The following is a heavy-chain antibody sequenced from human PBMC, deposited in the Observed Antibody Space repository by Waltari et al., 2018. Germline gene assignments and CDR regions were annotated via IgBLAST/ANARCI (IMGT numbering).Heavy chain of an antibody. CDR1: GGSFSGYY. J-gene: IGHJ6*03. D-gene: IGHD5-12*01. CDR3: ARAPGFYYYYYMDV. Sequence: QVQLQQWGAGLLKPSETLSFTCAVYGGSFSGYYWSWIRQPPGKGLEWIGEINHSGSTNYNPSLKSRVTISVDTSKNQFSLKLSSVTAADTAVYYCARAPGFYYYYYMDVWGKGTTVTISS. V-gene: IGHV4-34*01. CDR2: INHSGST.